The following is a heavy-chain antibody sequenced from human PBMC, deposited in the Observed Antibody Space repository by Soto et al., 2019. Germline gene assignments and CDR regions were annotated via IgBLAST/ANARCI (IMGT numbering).Heavy chain of an antibody. J-gene: IGHJ5*02. CDR1: GFTFSSYA. CDR2: ISGNGDRT. CDR3: ARGPYTSSSEWFDP. V-gene: IGHV3-23*01. D-gene: IGHD6-6*01. Sequence: LRLSCAASGFTFSSYAMGWVRQAPGKGLDWVSSISGNGDRTYYADSVKGRFTISRDNSKNTLYLQMNRLRAEDTAVYYCARGPYTSSSEWFDPWGQGTLVTVSS.